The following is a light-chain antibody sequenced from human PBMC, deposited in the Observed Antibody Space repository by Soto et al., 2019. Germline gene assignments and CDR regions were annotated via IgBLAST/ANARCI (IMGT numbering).Light chain of an antibody. CDR1: SSNIGSNT. V-gene: IGLV1-44*01. Sequence: QSVLTQPPSASGTPGQRVTISCSGSSSNIGSNTVNWFQQLPRTASQLLIYSNIQRPSGVPDRFSGSKSGTSASLAISGLQSEDEADYYCAAWDDSLNGWVFGGGTKLTV. CDR2: SNI. J-gene: IGLJ3*02. CDR3: AAWDDSLNGWV.